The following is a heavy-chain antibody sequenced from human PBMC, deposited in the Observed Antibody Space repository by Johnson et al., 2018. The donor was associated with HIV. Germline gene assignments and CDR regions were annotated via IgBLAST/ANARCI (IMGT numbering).Heavy chain of an antibody. D-gene: IGHD2-8*02. J-gene: IGHJ3*02. CDR2: IRYDGSNK. CDR3: ARDNEDIVLVGAFDI. CDR1: GFTFSSYG. Sequence: QVQLVESGGGVVQPGGSLRLSCAASGFTFSSYGMHWVRQAPGKGLEWVAFIRYDGSNKYYADSVKGRFTISRDNSKNTVYLQMNSLRAEDTAVYYCARDNEDIVLVGAFDIWGQGTMVTVSS. V-gene: IGHV3-30*02.